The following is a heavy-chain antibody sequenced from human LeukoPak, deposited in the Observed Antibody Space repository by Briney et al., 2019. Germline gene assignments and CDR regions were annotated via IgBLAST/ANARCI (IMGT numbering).Heavy chain of an antibody. CDR1: GGSISSYY. V-gene: IGHV4-59*08. J-gene: IGHJ6*03. CDR3: ARLRYYYDSSGYYYNYYYYMDV. D-gene: IGHD3-22*01. CDR2: IYYSGST. Sequence: TSETLSLTCTVSGGSISSYYWSWIRQPPGKELEWIGYIYYSGSTNYNPSLKSRVTISVDTSKNQFSLKLSSVTAADTAVYYCARLRYYYDSSGYYYNYYYYMDVWGKGTTVTVSS.